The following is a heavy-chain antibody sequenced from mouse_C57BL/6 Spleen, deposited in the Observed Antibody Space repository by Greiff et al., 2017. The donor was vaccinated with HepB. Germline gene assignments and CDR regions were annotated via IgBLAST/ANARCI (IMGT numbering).Heavy chain of an antibody. D-gene: IGHD2-4*01. CDR3: ARRIYYDYDVYAMDY. J-gene: IGHJ4*01. V-gene: IGHV1-82*01. CDR1: GYAFSSSW. CDR2: IYPGDGDT. Sequence: VQLQQSGPELVKPGASVKISCKASGYAFSSSWMNWVKQRPGKGLEWIGRIYPGDGDTNYNGKFKGKATLTADKSSSTAYMQLSSLTSEDSAVYCCARRIYYDYDVYAMDYWGQGTSVTVSS.